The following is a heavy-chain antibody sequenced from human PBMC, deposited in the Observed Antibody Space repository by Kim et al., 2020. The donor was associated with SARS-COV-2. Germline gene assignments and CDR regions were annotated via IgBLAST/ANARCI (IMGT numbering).Heavy chain of an antibody. CDR2: ISGSGGST. J-gene: IGHJ3*02. CDR1: GFTFSSYA. D-gene: IGHD3-22*01. Sequence: GGSLRLSCAASGFTFSSYAMSWVRQAPGKGLEWVSAISGSGGSTYYSDSVKGRFTISRDNSKNTLYLQMNSLRAEDTAVYYCAKVLYDSSGYLEDDAFDIWGQGTMVTVSS. V-gene: IGHV3-23*01. CDR3: AKVLYDSSGYLEDDAFDI.